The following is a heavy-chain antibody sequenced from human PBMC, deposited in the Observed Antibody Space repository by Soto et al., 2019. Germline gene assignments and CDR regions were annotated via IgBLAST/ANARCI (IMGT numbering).Heavy chain of an antibody. D-gene: IGHD6-13*01. CDR2: ISSSSSYI. V-gene: IGHV3-21*01. J-gene: IGHJ4*02. CDR3: ARGLRIAAAGTGAYPHDY. CDR1: GFTFSSYS. Sequence: GGSLRLSCAASGFTFSSYSMNWVRQAPGKGLEWVSSISSSSSYIYYADSVKGRFTISRDNAKNSLYLQMNSLRAEDTAVYYCARGLRIAAAGTGAYPHDYWGQGTLVTVSS.